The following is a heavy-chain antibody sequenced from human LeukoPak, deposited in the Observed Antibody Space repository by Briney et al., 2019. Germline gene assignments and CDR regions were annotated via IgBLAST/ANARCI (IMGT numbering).Heavy chain of an antibody. Sequence: GASVKVSCKASGYTFTSYAMNWVRQAPGQGLEWMGWINTNTGNPTYAQGFTGRFVFSLDTSVSTAYLQISSLKAEDTAVYYCARVFTMVRGTNPTPFGYWGQGTLVTVSS. CDR1: GYTFTSYA. CDR2: INTNTGNP. D-gene: IGHD3-10*01. V-gene: IGHV7-4-1*02. J-gene: IGHJ4*02. CDR3: ARVFTMVRGTNPTPFGY.